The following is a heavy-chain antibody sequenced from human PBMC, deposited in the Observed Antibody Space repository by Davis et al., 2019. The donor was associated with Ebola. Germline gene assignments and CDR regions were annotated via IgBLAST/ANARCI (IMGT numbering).Heavy chain of an antibody. CDR2: VHGGNGNT. V-gene: IGHV1-3*01. Sequence: ASVKVSCKASGFILTNYAIHWVRQAPGQRLEWMGWVHGGNGNTKYSQRFQGRVTITTDTSASTVYLDLTSLRSDDMAVFYCARASFGYNSGWYADYWGPGSLVTVSS. D-gene: IGHD6-19*01. J-gene: IGHJ4*02. CDR3: ARASFGYNSGWYADY. CDR1: GFILTNYA.